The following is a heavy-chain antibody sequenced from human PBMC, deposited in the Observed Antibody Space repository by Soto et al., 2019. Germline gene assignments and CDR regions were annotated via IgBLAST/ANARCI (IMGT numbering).Heavy chain of an antibody. J-gene: IGHJ6*03. CDR3: ARYWDGSGSRDDYYYYYMDV. Sequence: SETLSLTCTVSGGSISSYYWSWIRQPPGKGLEWIGYIYYSGSTNYNPSLKSRVTISVDTSKNQFSLKLSSVTAADTAVYYCARYWDGSGSRDDYYYYYMDVWGKGTTVTVSS. D-gene: IGHD3-10*01. V-gene: IGHV4-59*08. CDR2: IYYSGST. CDR1: GGSISSYY.